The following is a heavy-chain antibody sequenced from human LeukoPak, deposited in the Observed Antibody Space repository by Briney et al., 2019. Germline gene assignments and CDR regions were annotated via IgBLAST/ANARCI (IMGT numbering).Heavy chain of an antibody. CDR3: AKDWYNSLNYFDY. V-gene: IGHV3-23*01. CDR1: GFTFSSYA. D-gene: IGHD1-1*01. CDR2: ISATASNT. J-gene: IGHJ4*02. Sequence: GGSLRLSCAASGFTFSSYAMSWVRQAPGKGLEWVSAISATASNTYYADSVKGRFTISRDNSKSTLYLQMNRLRVDDTAVYYCAKDWYNSLNYFDYWGQGSLVTVSS.